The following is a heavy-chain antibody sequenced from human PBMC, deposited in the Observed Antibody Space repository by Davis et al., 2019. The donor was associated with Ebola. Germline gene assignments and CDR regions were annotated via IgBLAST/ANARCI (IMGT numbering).Heavy chain of an antibody. CDR2: ISAYNGNT. D-gene: IGHD4-17*01. J-gene: IGHJ6*02. CDR1: GYTFTNFG. V-gene: IGHV1-18*01. Sequence: ASVTVSCKASGYTFTNFGVSWVRQAPGQGLEWMGRISAYNGNTHYAQILQGRVTMTTGTFTSTAYMELRSLRSDDPAVYYCARGAYGHYYYGMDVWGQGTTVTVSS. CDR3: ARGAYGHYYYGMDV.